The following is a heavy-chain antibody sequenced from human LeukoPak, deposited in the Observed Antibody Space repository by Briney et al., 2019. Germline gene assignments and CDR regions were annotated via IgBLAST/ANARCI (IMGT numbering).Heavy chain of an antibody. Sequence: PGGSLRLSCAASGFTFSNYAMNWVRQAPGKGLEWVGRIKSKTDDGTTDYGAPVKGRFTISRDDSENTLFLQMNSLKTEDTAVYYCTTAGDLGGKLDYWGQGTLVTVSS. D-gene: IGHD3-10*01. CDR3: TTAGDLGGKLDY. J-gene: IGHJ4*02. V-gene: IGHV3-15*01. CDR1: GFTFSNYA. CDR2: IKSKTDDGTT.